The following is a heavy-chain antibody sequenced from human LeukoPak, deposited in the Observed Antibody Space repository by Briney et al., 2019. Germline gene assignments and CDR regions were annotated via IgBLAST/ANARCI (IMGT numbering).Heavy chain of an antibody. CDR1: GFRFSVYW. J-gene: IGHJ4*02. CDR3: TKDLNHDSSG. V-gene: IGHV3-7*01. Sequence: GGSLRLSCAASGFRFSVYWMTWVRQAPGKGLEGVANIKTDGSAKYYPDSVKGRFTVSRDNAKNSLDLQTNNMRGEDTAIYYCTKDLNHDSSGWGQGTLVTVSS. CDR2: IKTDGSAK. D-gene: IGHD3-22*01.